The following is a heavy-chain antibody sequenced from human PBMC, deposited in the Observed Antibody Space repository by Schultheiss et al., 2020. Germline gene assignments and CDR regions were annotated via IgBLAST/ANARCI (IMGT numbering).Heavy chain of an antibody. V-gene: IGHV3-11*06. CDR3: ARRYCSGGSCYSFDY. Sequence: GGSLRLSCAASGFTVSSNYMSWVRQAPGKGLEWVSYISSSSSYTNYADSVKGRFTISRDNAKNSLYLQMNSLRDEDTAVYYCARRYCSGGSCYSFDYWGQGTLVTVSS. CDR1: GFTVSSNY. D-gene: IGHD2-15*01. J-gene: IGHJ4*02. CDR2: ISSSSSYT.